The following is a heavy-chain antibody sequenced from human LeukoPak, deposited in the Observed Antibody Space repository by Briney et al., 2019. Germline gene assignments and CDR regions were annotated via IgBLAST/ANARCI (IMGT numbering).Heavy chain of an antibody. D-gene: IGHD3-22*01. CDR3: ATEGYYDSSGYYNDY. V-gene: IGHV1-2*02. CDR1: GYTFSDYY. Sequence: ASVKVSCKASGYTFSDYYMHWVRQAPGQGLEWMGWINPDSGGTKYAQKFQGRVTMTRDTSISTAYMELSSLRSEDTAVYYCATEGYYDSSGYYNDYWGQGTLVTVSS. CDR2: INPDSGGT. J-gene: IGHJ4*02.